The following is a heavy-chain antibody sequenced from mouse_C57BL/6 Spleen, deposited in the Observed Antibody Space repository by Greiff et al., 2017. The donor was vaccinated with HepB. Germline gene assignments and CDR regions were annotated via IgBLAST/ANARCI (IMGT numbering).Heavy chain of an antibody. CDR2: ISYDGSN. CDR3: ARDLYYGSFDY. V-gene: IGHV3-6*01. CDR1: GYSITSGYY. D-gene: IGHD2-1*01. J-gene: IGHJ2*01. Sequence: ESGPGLVKPSQSLSLTCSVTGYSITSGYYWNWIRQFPGNKLEWMGYISYDGSNNYNPSLKNRISITRDTSKNQFFLKLNSVTTEDTATYYCARDLYYGSFDYWGQGTTLTVSS.